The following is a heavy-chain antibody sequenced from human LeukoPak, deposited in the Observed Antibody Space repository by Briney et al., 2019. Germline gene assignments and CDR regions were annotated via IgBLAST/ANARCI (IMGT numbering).Heavy chain of an antibody. D-gene: IGHD3-22*01. Sequence: GGSLRLSCAASGFTFSSYEMNWVRQAPGKGLEWVLYISSSGSTIYYADSVKGRYTISRDNAKNSLYLQMNSLRAEDTAVYYCASGVGYYYDSSGFYWGQGALVTVSS. CDR2: ISSSGSTI. V-gene: IGHV3-48*03. CDR3: ASGVGYYYDSSGFY. CDR1: GFTFSSYE. J-gene: IGHJ4*02.